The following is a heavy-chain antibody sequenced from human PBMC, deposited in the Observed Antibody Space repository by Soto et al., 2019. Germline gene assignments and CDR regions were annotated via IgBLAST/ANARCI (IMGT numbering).Heavy chain of an antibody. J-gene: IGHJ4*01. V-gene: IGHV4-34*01. CDR2: VDQSGST. CDR1: GGSFSGYY. D-gene: IGHD2-15*01. CDR3: ARDRQRGYCTGGSCDSYFDY. Sequence: QVQLQQWGAGLLKPSETLSLTCAIYGGSFSGYYWSGIRQPPGMGLEGIGEVDQSGSTNYNPSLTSRVTIAGDTSKNQFSLKLNSVTAADTAVYYCARDRQRGYCTGGSCDSYFDYWGHGALVIVSS.